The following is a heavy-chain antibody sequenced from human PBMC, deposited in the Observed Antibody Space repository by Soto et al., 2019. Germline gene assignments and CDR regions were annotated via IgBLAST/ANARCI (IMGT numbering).Heavy chain of an antibody. J-gene: IGHJ5*02. CDR3: AARGPHFWSGYYTGYYWFDH. V-gene: IGHV1-58*01. CDR2: IVIGSGNT. Sequence: VASVKVSCKASRFTFTSFAVQWVRQARGQRLAWIGWIVIGSGNTKYAQKFQERVTITRDMSTSPAYMEQSSLKSEDTAVYYCAARGPHFWSGYYTGYYWFDHWGQGTLVTVSS. CDR1: RFTFTSFA. D-gene: IGHD3-3*02.